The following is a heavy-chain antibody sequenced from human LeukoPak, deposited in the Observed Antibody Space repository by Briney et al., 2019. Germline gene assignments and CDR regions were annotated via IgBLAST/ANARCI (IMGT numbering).Heavy chain of an antibody. CDR1: GYTFTGYY. D-gene: IGHD6-19*01. CDR3: ARDTGSLYSSGWYSLGYYYYGMDV. Sequence: ASVKVSCKASGYTFTGYYIHWVGQAPGQGLEWMGWINPNSGGTNYAQKFQGRVTMTRDTSISTAYMELSRLRSDDTAVYYCARDTGSLYSSGWYSLGYYYYGMDVWGQGTTVTVSS. V-gene: IGHV1-2*02. CDR2: INPNSGGT. J-gene: IGHJ6*02.